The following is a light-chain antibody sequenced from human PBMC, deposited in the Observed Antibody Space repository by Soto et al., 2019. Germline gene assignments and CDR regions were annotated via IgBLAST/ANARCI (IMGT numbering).Light chain of an antibody. CDR1: SGNSSYA. CDR3: QTGGTGIQV. J-gene: IGLJ2*01. V-gene: IGLV4-69*01. CDR2: LNSDGSH. Sequence: QSVLTQSPSASASPGPSVKLTCTLSSGNSSYAIAWHQQHQETGPRYLMKLNSDGSHRKGDGIPDLFSGSSAGAERYLTISSLESEDEADYYWQTGGTGIQVFGGGTQLTVL.